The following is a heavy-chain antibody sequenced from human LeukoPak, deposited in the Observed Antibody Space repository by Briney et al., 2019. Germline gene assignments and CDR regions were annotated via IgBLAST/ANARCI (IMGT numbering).Heavy chain of an antibody. J-gene: IGHJ4*02. V-gene: IGHV4-39*01. D-gene: IGHD6-19*01. CDR2: IYYSGST. CDR1: GGSIRSSSYY. CDR3: ARQVVAVAGTGYFDY. Sequence: SETLSLTCTVSGGSIRSSSYYWGWLRQPPGKGLEWIGRIYYSGSTYYNASLKSRGTISVDTSKNQFSLKLNSVTAADTAVYFCARQVVAVAGTGYFDYWGQGTLVTVSS.